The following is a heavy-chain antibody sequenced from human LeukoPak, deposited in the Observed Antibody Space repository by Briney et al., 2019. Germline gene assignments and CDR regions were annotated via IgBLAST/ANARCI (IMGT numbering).Heavy chain of an antibody. CDR3: ARVPYGSGSYYGRGFDY. CDR1: GFNFSIYS. Sequence: GGSLRLSCAASGFNFSIYSMNWVRQAPGKGLEWVSYITRSSTTIYYADSVKGRFTISRDNAKNSLYLQMNSLRVEDTAIYYCARVPYGSGSYYGRGFDYWGQGTLVTVSS. CDR2: ITRSSTTI. J-gene: IGHJ4*02. D-gene: IGHD3-10*01. V-gene: IGHV3-48*01.